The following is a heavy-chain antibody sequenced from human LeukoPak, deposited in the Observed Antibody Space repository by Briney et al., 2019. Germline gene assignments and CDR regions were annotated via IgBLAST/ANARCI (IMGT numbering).Heavy chain of an antibody. J-gene: IGHJ4*02. CDR1: GFTFTAYL. CDR3: VRESEYYFDHSASFDY. D-gene: IGHD3-22*01. V-gene: IGHV3-30-3*01. CDR2: MSSDGNAM. Sequence: GRSLRLSCAASGFTFTAYLIHWVRQAPGKGLEWVAVMSSDGNAMFYADSVKGRFTISRDNSKDTLYLQMNSLRAEDTAVYYCVRESEYYFDHSASFDYWGQGTLVTVSS.